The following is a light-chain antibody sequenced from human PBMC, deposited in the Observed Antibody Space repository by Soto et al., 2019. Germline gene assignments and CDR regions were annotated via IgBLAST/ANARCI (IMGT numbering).Light chain of an antibody. J-gene: IGKJ4*01. Sequence: EIVMTQSPATLSMSPGERATLSCRASQSISSDVAWYQQKRGQAPRLLIYGASTRATGVPARFSGSGSGTEFTLTISSLQSEHFAVYYCQQYSSWPLTFGGGTKVEIK. CDR1: QSISSD. CDR3: QQYSSWPLT. CDR2: GAS. V-gene: IGKV3-15*01.